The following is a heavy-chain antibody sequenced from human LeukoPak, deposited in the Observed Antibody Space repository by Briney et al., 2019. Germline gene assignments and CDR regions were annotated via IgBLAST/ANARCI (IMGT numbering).Heavy chain of an antibody. CDR3: ARESGGSYYYYYYMDV. J-gene: IGHJ6*03. CDR2: IKQDGSEK. CDR1: GFTFSSYW. V-gene: IGHV3-7*01. Sequence: GGSLRLSCAASGFTFSSYWMSWVRQAPGKGLEWVANIKQDGSEKYYVDSVKGRFTISRDNAKNSLYLQMNSLRAEDTAVYYCARESGGSYYYYYYMDVWGKGTTVTVSS. D-gene: IGHD3-16*02.